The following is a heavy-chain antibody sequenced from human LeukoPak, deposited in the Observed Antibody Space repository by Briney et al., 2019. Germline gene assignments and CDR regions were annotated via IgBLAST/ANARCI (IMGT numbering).Heavy chain of an antibody. CDR1: GYSFTNYW. V-gene: IGHV5-51*01. CDR3: AASTYGSGSYVGFDS. D-gene: IGHD3-10*01. Sequence: GESLKISCKGSGYSFTNYWIGWVRQMPGRGLEWMGIIYPGDSDTRYSPSFQGQVTISADKSVSTPYLQWSSLKASDTAMYYCAASTYGSGSYVGFDSWGQGTLVSVSS. J-gene: IGHJ4*02. CDR2: IYPGDSDT.